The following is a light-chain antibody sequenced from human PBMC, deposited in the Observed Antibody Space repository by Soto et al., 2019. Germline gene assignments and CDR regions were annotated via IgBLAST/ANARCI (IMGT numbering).Light chain of an antibody. V-gene: IGKV1-39*01. CDR2: AAS. Sequence: DIQMTQSPSSLSASVGDRVTITCRASQSMSNYLNWYQHKPGKAPKVLIYAASTLQSGVPSRFSGRGSGTDFTLTISRLQPEDFATYHCQQSYSTPYTFGQGTKLEIK. J-gene: IGKJ2*01. CDR1: QSMSNY. CDR3: QQSYSTPYT.